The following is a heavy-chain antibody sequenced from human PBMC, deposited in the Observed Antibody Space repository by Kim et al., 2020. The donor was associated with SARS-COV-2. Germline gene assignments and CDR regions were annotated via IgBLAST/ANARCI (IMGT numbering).Heavy chain of an antibody. J-gene: IGHJ4*02. Sequence: SETLSLTCAVYGGSFSGYYWSWIRQPPGKGLEWIGEINHSGSTNYNPSLKSRVTISVDTSKNQFSLKLSSVTAADTAVYYCARGALQWAAAGTGLDYWGQGTLVTVSS. V-gene: IGHV4-34*01. CDR3: ARGALQWAAAGTGLDY. D-gene: IGHD6-13*01. CDR1: GGSFSGYY. CDR2: INHSGST.